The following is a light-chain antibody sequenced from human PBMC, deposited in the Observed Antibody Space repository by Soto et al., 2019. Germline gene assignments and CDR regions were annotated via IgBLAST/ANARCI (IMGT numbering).Light chain of an antibody. J-gene: IGLJ2*01. Sequence: QSVLTQPPSASGSPGQSVSISCTGTSSDIGAYNFVSWYQQHPGKAPRLMIYGVSKRPSGVPDRFPGSKSGNTASLTVSGLQDEDEADDYCSSYAGSNNYVVFGGGTKLTVL. CDR1: SSDIGAYNF. CDR2: GVS. V-gene: IGLV2-8*01. CDR3: SSYAGSNNYVV.